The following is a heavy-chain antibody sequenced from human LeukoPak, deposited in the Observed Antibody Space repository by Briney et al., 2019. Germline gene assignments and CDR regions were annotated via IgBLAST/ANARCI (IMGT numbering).Heavy chain of an antibody. J-gene: IGHJ6*02. Sequence: GGSLRLSCAASGFTFIDYSMNWVRQAPGKGLEWVSAISGSGGSTYYADSVKGRFTISRDNSKNTLYLQMNSLRAEDTAVYYCAKHDSGRKPYYYGMDVWGQGTTVTVSS. CDR1: GFTFIDYS. V-gene: IGHV3-23*01. CDR3: AKHDSGRKPYYYGMDV. CDR2: ISGSGGST. D-gene: IGHD1-26*01.